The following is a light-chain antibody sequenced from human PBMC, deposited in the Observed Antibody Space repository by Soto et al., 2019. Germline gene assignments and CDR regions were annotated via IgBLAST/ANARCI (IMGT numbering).Light chain of an antibody. V-gene: IGKV3-20*01. CDR1: QSVSRSY. CDR2: GAS. CDR3: QQYGSSPPYT. Sequence: EIVLTQSPGTLSLSPGERATLSCRASQSVSRSYLAWYQQKPGQAPRLPIYGASTTATGIPDRFSGSGSGTDFTLTISRLEPEDFAVYYCQQYGSSPPYTFGQGTKLEIK. J-gene: IGKJ2*01.